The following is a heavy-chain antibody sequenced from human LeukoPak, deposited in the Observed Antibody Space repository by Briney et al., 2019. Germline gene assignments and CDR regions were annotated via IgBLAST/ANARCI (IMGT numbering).Heavy chain of an antibody. CDR3: ASSPGIAAAGYYFDY. D-gene: IGHD6-13*01. Sequence: GGSLRLSCAASGFTFSSYSMNWVRQAPGKGLEWVSSISSSSSYIYYADSVKGRFTISRDNAKNSLYLQMNSLRAEDTAVYYCASSPGIAAAGYYFDYWGQGTLVTVSS. J-gene: IGHJ4*02. V-gene: IGHV3-21*01. CDR2: ISSSSSYI. CDR1: GFTFSSYS.